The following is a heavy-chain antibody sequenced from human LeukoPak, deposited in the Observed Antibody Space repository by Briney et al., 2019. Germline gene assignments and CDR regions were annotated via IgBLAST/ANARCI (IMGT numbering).Heavy chain of an antibody. Sequence: GGSLRLSCAASGFTFNIYSMNWVRQAPGKGLEWVSSISVSGGTTYYADSVKGRFTISRDNSKNTLYLQMNSLRAEDTAVYYCAKGSWRGFDYWGQGTLVTVSS. D-gene: IGHD1-1*01. V-gene: IGHV3-23*01. CDR1: GFTFNIYS. J-gene: IGHJ4*02. CDR3: AKGSWRGFDY. CDR2: ISVSGGTT.